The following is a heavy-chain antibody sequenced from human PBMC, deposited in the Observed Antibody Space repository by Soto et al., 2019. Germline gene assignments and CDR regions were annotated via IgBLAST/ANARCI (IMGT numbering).Heavy chain of an antibody. CDR3: VRKPDVATAKVGGGYVFDV. V-gene: IGHV4-4*02. CDR1: SGSIFTTNW. CDR2: VYHSGSL. Sequence: QVQLQESGPGLVKPSGTLSLTCAASSGSIFTTNWWSWVRQSPGRGLQWIGDVYHSGSLQYKPSLKSRVSISIDKSKDRFFLSLPSVTAADPAVYDCVRKPDVATAKVGGGYVFDVWGQGTRVTVSS. D-gene: IGHD3-16*01. J-gene: IGHJ3*01.